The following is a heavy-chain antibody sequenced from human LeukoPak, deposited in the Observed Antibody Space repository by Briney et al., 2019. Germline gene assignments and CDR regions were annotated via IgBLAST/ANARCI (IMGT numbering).Heavy chain of an antibody. D-gene: IGHD1-26*01. CDR3: ARDAPLVGSPRAFDI. CDR2: ISSSSSYI. CDR1: GFTFSSYS. Sequence: PGGSLRLSCAASGFTFSSYSMNWVRQAPGEGLEWVSSISSSSSYIYYADSVKGRFTISRDNAKNSLYLQMNSLRAEDTAVYYCARDAPLVGSPRAFDIWGQGTMVTVSS. V-gene: IGHV3-21*04. J-gene: IGHJ3*02.